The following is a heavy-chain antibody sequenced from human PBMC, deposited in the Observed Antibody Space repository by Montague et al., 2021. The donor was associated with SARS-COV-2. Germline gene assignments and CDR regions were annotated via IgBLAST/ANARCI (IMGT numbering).Heavy chain of an antibody. V-gene: IGHV3-20*04. CDR2: INWNGGST. J-gene: IGHJ6*02. D-gene: IGHD6-19*01. Sequence: SLRLSCAASGFTFGNYCMSWVRQAPGNGLEWVSGINWNGGSTGYADSVKGRFTISRDNAKNSLYLQMNSLRAEDTALYYCASVWDIAVAGYYYYYGMDVWGQGTTVTVSS. CDR3: ASVWDIAVAGYYYYYGMDV. CDR1: GFTFGNYC.